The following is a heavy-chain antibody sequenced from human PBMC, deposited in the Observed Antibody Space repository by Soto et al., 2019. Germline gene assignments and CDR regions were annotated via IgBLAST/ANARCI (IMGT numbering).Heavy chain of an antibody. V-gene: IGHV2-5*02. Sequence: QITLKESGPTLVKSTQPLTLTCTFSGFSLSTSGVGVGWIRQPPGKALEWLALIYWDDDKRYSPSLKSRVTITKDTSKNQVVFTMTNMDPVDTATYYCAHRRLPNYYFDYWGQGTLVTVSS. CDR1: GFSLSTSGVG. J-gene: IGHJ4*02. CDR3: AHRRLPNYYFDY. D-gene: IGHD4-17*01. CDR2: IYWDDDK.